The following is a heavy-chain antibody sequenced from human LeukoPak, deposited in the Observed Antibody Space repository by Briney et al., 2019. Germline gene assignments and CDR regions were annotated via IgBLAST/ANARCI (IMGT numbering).Heavy chain of an antibody. D-gene: IGHD1-26*01. V-gene: IGHV1-8*03. J-gene: IGHJ4*02. CDR3: ARVDGSPDY. Sequence: ASGKVSCKAYGYTFTKFDINWVRQATGPGLEWRGWVNHKSCYIGYAQKFQGRLTITRDPSINTAYMELSSLRSEDTAVYYCARVDGSPDYWGQGTLVTVSS. CDR2: VNHKSCYI. CDR1: GYTFTKFD.